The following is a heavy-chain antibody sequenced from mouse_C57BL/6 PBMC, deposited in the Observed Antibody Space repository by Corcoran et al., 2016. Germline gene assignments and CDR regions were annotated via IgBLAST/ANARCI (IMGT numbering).Heavy chain of an antibody. CDR3: ARSGYYNAMDY. CDR1: GYAFSSYW. V-gene: IGHV1-80*01. Sequence: QVQLQQSGAELVKPGASVKISCKASGYAFSSYWWNWVKQRPGKGLEWIGQIYPGDGDTNYNGKFKGKAILTADKSSSTADMQLSSLTSEDSAVYFCARSGYYNAMDYWGQGTSVTVSS. J-gene: IGHJ4*01. CDR2: IYPGDGDT. D-gene: IGHD3-2*02.